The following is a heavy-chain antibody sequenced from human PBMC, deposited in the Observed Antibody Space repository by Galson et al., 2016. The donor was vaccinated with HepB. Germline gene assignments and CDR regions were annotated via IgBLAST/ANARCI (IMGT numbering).Heavy chain of an antibody. D-gene: IGHD3-10*01. Sequence: SVKVSCKASGYSFTDYYVHWVRQAPGQGLEWMGWISPSTGATKSAQKFQDRVTMTTDTSNNTAYMELSRLTSDDTAVYYCARGLLLMVRGVIPAYSLWGLGTLVIVSS. CDR3: ARGLLLMVRGVIPAYSL. J-gene: IGHJ4*02. CDR2: ISPSTGAT. V-gene: IGHV1-2*02. CDR1: GYSFTDYY.